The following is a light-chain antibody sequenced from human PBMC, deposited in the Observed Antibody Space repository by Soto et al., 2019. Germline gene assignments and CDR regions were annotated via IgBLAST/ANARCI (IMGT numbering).Light chain of an antibody. V-gene: IGLV1-44*01. CDR3: SAYTHSNTVI. CDR1: SSNIGTNT. Sequence: QAVLTQPPSASGTPGQRVSISCSGGSSNIGTNTVNWYQHLPGTAPKLLIFSNDERPSGVPDRFSGSKSGTSASLAISGLQAEDEADYYCSAYTHSNTVIFGGGTKLTVL. J-gene: IGLJ2*01. CDR2: SND.